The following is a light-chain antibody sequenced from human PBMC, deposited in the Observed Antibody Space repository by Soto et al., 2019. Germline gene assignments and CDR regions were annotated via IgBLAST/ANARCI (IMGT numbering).Light chain of an antibody. CDR2: EAS. V-gene: IGLV2-23*01. J-gene: IGLJ2*01. Sequence: QSVLTQPASVSGSPGQSITISCTGISNDVGTYNLVSWYQHHPGKAPKLIIYEASKRPSGVPNRFSGSKSGNTASLTISGLHAEYEADYYCCSYGCSVVFGGGTKLTVL. CDR3: CSYGCSVV. CDR1: SNDVGTYNL.